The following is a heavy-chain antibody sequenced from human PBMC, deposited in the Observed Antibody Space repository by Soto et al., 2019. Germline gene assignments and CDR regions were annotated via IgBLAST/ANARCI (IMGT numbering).Heavy chain of an antibody. CDR2: IYYSGST. J-gene: IGHJ4*02. CDR3: ARLLQRSSRYFDY. CDR1: GGSISSRSYY. Sequence: SETLCLTCTGSGGSISSRSYYWGWIRQPPGKGLEWIGSIYYSGSTYYNPSLKSRVTISVDTSKNQFSLKLSSVTAADTAVYYCARLLQRSSRYFDYWGQGTLVTVSS. D-gene: IGHD6-13*01. V-gene: IGHV4-39*01.